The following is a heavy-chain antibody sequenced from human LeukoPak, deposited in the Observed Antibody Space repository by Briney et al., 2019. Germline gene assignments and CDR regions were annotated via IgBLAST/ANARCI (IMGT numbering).Heavy chain of an antibody. CDR3: ARASRLRFLEWLLHFDY. V-gene: IGHV4-38-2*01. D-gene: IGHD3-3*01. CDR2: IYYSGST. Sequence: PSETLSLTCAVSGYSISSGYYWGWIRQLPGKGLEWIGSIYYSGSTYYNPSLKSRVTISVDTSKNQFSLKLSSVTAADTAVYYCARASRLRFLEWLLHFDYWGQGTLVTVSS. J-gene: IGHJ4*02. CDR1: GYSISSGYY.